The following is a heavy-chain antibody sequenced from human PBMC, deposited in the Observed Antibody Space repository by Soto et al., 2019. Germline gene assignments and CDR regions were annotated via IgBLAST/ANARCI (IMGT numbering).Heavy chain of an antibody. CDR2: IYYSGST. Sequence: QLQLQESGPGLVKPSETLSLTCTVSGGSISSSSYYWGWIRQPPGKGLEWIGSIYYSGSTYYNPSLKSRVTISVDTSKNQFSLKLSSVTAADTAVYYCAPGDGYNLAGAFDIWGQGTMVTVSS. D-gene: IGHD5-12*01. J-gene: IGHJ3*02. V-gene: IGHV4-39*01. CDR3: APGDGYNLAGAFDI. CDR1: GGSISSSSYY.